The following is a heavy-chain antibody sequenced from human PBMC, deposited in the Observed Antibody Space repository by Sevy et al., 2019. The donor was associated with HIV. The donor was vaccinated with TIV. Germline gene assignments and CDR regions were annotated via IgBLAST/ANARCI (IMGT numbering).Heavy chain of an antibody. CDR1: GFTFSSYW. V-gene: IGHV3-7*03. D-gene: IGHD3-10*01. J-gene: IGHJ4*02. Sequence: GGSLRLSCAASGFTFSSYWMSWVRQAPGKGLEWVATMKQDGSEKYYVDSVKGRFTISRDNAKHSLYLQMNSLRAEDTAVYYCAKVGTMVQGAAPFDYWGQGTLVTVSS. CDR2: MKQDGSEK. CDR3: AKVGTMVQGAAPFDY.